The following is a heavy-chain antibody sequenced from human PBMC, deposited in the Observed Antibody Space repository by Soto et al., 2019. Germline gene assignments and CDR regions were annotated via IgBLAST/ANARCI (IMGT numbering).Heavy chain of an antibody. CDR3: ARDLGIAARKRPKENWFDP. V-gene: IGHV1-69*13. D-gene: IGHD6-6*01. CDR2: IIPIFGTA. CDR1: GGTFSSYA. Sequence: SVKVSCKASGGTFSSYAISWVRQAPGQGLEWMGGIIPIFGTANYAQKFQGRVTITADESTSTAYMELSRLRSDDTAVYYCARDLGIAARKRPKENWFDPWGQGTLVTVSS. J-gene: IGHJ5*02.